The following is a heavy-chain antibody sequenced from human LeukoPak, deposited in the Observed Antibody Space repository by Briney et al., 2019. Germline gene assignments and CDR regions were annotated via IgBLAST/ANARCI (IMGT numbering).Heavy chain of an antibody. J-gene: IGHJ4*02. D-gene: IGHD4-17*01. CDR3: ARDPGNSGYGDVRDY. Sequence: GGSLRLSCAASGFTFSSYAMSWVRQGPGKGLEWVSSISSSSSYIYYADSVKGRFTISRDNAKNSLYLQMNSLRAEDTAVYYCARDPGNSGYGDVRDYWGQGTLVTVSS. CDR1: GFTFSSYA. CDR2: ISSSSSYI. V-gene: IGHV3-21*01.